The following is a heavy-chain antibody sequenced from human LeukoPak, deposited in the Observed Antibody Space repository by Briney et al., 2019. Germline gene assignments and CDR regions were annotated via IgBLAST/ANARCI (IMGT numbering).Heavy chain of an antibody. J-gene: IGHJ4*01. Sequence: SETLSLTCTVSGGSISSYCWSWIRQPPGKGLEWIGYIYYSGSTNYNPSLKSRVTISVDTSKNQFSLKLSSVTAADTAVYYCARVILGSLDYWGQGTLVTVSS. CDR2: IYYSGST. CDR3: ARVILGSLDY. CDR1: GGSISSYC. V-gene: IGHV4-59*01. D-gene: IGHD2/OR15-2a*01.